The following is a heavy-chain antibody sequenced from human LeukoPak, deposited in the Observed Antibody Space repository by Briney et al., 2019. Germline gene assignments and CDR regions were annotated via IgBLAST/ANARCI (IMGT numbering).Heavy chain of an antibody. CDR2: IWYDGSNK. D-gene: IGHD6-19*01. V-gene: IGHV3-33*06. J-gene: IGHJ3*02. CDR3: AKVKWVAGGAFDI. CDR1: GFTFSSYG. Sequence: HPGGSLRLSCAASGFTFSSYGMHWVRQAPGKGLEWVAVIWYDGSNKYYADSVKGRFTISRDNSKNTLYLQMNSLRGEDTAVYYCAKVKWVAGGAFDIWGQGTMVTVSS.